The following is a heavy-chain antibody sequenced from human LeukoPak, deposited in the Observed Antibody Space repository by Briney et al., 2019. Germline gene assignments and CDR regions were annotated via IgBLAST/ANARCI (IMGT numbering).Heavy chain of an antibody. J-gene: IGHJ6*02. CDR3: AKERVSGWYPNYYYYYGMDV. Sequence: PGRSLRLSCAASGFTFDDYAMHWVRQAPGKGLEWVSGISWNSGSIGYADSVKGRFTISRDNAKNSLYLQMNSLRAEDTALYYCAKERVSGWYPNYYYYYGMDVWGQGTTVTVSS. CDR2: ISWNSGSI. V-gene: IGHV3-9*01. D-gene: IGHD6-19*01. CDR1: GFTFDDYA.